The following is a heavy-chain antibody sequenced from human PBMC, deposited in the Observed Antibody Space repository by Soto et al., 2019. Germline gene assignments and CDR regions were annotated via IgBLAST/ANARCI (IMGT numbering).Heavy chain of an antibody. D-gene: IGHD3-16*01. CDR3: ARSQRGRTAFTFDY. Sequence: SETLSLTCNVSGGSIYTYYWNWIRQSPGKGLEWIGYIYYSGTSNYNSYLKSRLSLSVDMSKNQFSLKLASVTAADTAVYFCARSQRGRTAFTFDYWGQGALVTVSS. CDR2: IYYSGTS. V-gene: IGHV4-59*01. CDR1: GGSIYTYY. J-gene: IGHJ4*02.